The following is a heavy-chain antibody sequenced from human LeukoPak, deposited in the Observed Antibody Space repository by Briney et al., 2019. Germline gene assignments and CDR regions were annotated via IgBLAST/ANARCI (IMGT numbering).Heavy chain of an antibody. CDR1: GFTFSSYS. CDR3: ARGRYCSSTSCRNWFDP. V-gene: IGHV3-48*01. Sequence: WGSLRLSCAASGFTFSSYSMNWVRQAPGKGLEWVSYISSSSSTIYYADSVKGRFTISRDNAKNSLYLQMNSLRAEDTAVYYCARGRYCSSTSCRNWFDPWGQGTLVTVSS. J-gene: IGHJ5*02. D-gene: IGHD2-2*01. CDR2: ISSSSSTI.